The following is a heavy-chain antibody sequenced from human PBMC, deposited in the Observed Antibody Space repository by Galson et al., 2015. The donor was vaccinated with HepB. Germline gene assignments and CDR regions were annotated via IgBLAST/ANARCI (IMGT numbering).Heavy chain of an antibody. CDR1: GFTFSSYS. J-gene: IGHJ6*02. CDR3: TRGYSTATGSDGYYYYGMDV. D-gene: IGHD2-2*01. V-gene: IGHV3-21*01. Sequence: SLRLSCAASGFTFSSYSMNWVRQAPGKGLEWVSSISRDSTYIHYTDSEKGRFTISRDSAQNSVYLQMNSLRADDTAVYYCTRGYSTATGSDGYYYYGMDVWGQGTTVSVSS. CDR2: ISRDSTYI.